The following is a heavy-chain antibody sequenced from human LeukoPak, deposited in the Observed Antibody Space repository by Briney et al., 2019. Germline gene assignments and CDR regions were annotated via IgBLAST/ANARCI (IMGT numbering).Heavy chain of an antibody. CDR1: GGSISSSSYY. CDR2: IYYSGST. D-gene: IGHD3-10*01. J-gene: IGHJ6*03. V-gene: IGHV4-39*07. CDR3: ARGSGSYGSNMDV. Sequence: KPSATLSLTCTVSGGSISSSSYYWGWIRQPPGKGLEWIGSIYYSGSTYYNPSLKSRVTISVDTSKNQFSLRLNSVTVADTAIYYCARGSGSYGSNMDVWGKGTTVTISS.